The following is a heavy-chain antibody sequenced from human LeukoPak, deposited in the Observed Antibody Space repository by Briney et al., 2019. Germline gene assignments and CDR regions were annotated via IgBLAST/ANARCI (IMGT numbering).Heavy chain of an antibody. V-gene: IGHV1-24*01. CDR2: FDPDDGET. J-gene: IGHJ5*02. CDR1: GYMLTEVS. CDR3: AAERELIS. D-gene: IGHD1-26*01. Sequence: ASVKVSCKVPGYMLTEVSIHWVRQAPGKGLEGMGSFDPDDGETIYAQKFKGRVSMTEDTSAATAYMELSSLRSEDTAVYFCAAERELISWGQGTLVTVSS.